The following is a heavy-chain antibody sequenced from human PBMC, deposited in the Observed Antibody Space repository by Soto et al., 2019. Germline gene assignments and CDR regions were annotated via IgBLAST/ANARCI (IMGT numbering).Heavy chain of an antibody. D-gene: IGHD1-26*01. J-gene: IGHJ5*02. CDR2: IYYSGST. Sequence: SETLSLTCTVSGGSISSYYWSWIRQPPGKGLEWIGYIYYSGSTNYNPSLKSRVTISVDTSKNQFSLKLSSVTAADTAVYYCARQGEYLDWFDPWGQGTLVTAPQ. V-gene: IGHV4-59*08. CDR1: GGSISSYY. CDR3: ARQGEYLDWFDP.